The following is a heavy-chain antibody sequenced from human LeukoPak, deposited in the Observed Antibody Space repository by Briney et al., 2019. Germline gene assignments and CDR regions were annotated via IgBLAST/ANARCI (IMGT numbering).Heavy chain of an antibody. J-gene: IGHJ6*02. CDR3: ARRLTYYDFWSGYYSTNYYYYGMDV. D-gene: IGHD3-3*01. CDR1: GYTFTGYY. V-gene: IGHV1-8*02. Sequence: ASVKVSCKASGYTFTGYYMHWVRQAPGQGLEWMGWMNPNSGNTGYAQKFQGRVTMTRNTSISTAYMELSSLRSEDTAVYYCARRLTYYDFWSGYYSTNYYYYGMDVWGQGTLVTVSS. CDR2: MNPNSGNT.